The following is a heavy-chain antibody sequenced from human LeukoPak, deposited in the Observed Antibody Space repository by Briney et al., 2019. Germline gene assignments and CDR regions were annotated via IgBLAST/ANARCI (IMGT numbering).Heavy chain of an antibody. Sequence: NPSETLSLTCTVSGGSISSSSYYWGWIRQPPGKGLEWIGSIYYSGSTYYNPSLKSRVTISVDTSKNQFSLKLSSVTAADTAVYYCARHRVWRFGESLNWFDPWGQGTLVTVSS. CDR3: ARHRVWRFGESLNWFDP. D-gene: IGHD3-10*01. CDR2: IYYSGST. J-gene: IGHJ5*02. V-gene: IGHV4-39*01. CDR1: GGSISSSSYY.